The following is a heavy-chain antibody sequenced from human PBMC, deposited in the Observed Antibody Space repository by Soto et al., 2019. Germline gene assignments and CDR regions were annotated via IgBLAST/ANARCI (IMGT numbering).Heavy chain of an antibody. J-gene: IGHJ4*02. Sequence: PSETLSLTCTVSGGSINDFHWSWIRQPPGKGLEWIGYIYYSGSTDYNPSLKGRVTISVDTSKNQFSLKLRSVTAADTAVYYCARVGGVAARTFDYWGQGTLVTVSS. CDR3: ARVGGVAARTFDY. V-gene: IGHV4-59*01. D-gene: IGHD6-6*01. CDR1: GGSINDFH. CDR2: IYYSGST.